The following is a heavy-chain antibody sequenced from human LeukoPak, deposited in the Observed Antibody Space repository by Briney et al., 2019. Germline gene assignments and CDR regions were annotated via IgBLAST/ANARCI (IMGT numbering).Heavy chain of an antibody. Sequence: SETLSLTCTVSGGSISSYYWSWIRQPPGKGLEWIGSIYYSGSTYYNPSLKSRVTISVDTSKNQFSLKLSSVTAADTAVYYCARVQQQLTLDYWGQGTLVTVSS. CDR1: GGSISSYY. D-gene: IGHD6-13*01. J-gene: IGHJ4*02. V-gene: IGHV4-39*07. CDR2: IYYSGST. CDR3: ARVQQQLTLDY.